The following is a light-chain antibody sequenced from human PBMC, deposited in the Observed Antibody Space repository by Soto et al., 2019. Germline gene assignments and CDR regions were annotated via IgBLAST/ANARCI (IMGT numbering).Light chain of an antibody. CDR2: GAS. J-gene: IGKJ2*01. V-gene: IGKV3-20*01. Sequence: EIVLTQSPGTLSLSPGERATLSCRASQSVSSSYLAWYQQKPGQAPRLLIYGASSRATGIPDRFSGSGSGTDFTLTISRLEPEGFAVYYCQQYGSSPYTCGQGTKLEIK. CDR3: QQYGSSPYT. CDR1: QSVSSSY.